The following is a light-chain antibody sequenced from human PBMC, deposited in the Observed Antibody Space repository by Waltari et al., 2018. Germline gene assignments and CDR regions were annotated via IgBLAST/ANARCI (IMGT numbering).Light chain of an antibody. CDR1: TSHLGNNY. V-gene: IGLV1-47*01. CDR3: ASWDDSLSAYV. CDR2: RND. Sequence: QSVLTQPPSASATPGQSVTISCSGSTSHLGNNYLYWYQQLLGAAPKLLVYRNDQRPSGVPDRFSGSKSDTSTSLTISGLRSEDEAEYYCASWDDSLSAYVFGTGTKVTVL. J-gene: IGLJ1*01.